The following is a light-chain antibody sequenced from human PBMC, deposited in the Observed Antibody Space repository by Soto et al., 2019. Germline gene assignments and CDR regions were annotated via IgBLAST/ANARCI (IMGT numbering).Light chain of an antibody. Sequence: EIVLTQSPATLSLSPGERATLSCRASQSINTYLAWYQQKTGQAPRLLIYDASNRAAGIPARFSGSGSVTDFTPTISRLAPEDFALYFCQQRKISATFGQGTTVEIK. V-gene: IGKV3-11*01. CDR3: QQRKISAT. J-gene: IGKJ1*01. CDR1: QSINTY. CDR2: DAS.